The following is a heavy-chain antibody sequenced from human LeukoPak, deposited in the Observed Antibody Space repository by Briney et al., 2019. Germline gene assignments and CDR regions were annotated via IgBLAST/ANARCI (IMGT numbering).Heavy chain of an antibody. J-gene: IGHJ4*02. V-gene: IGHV4-30-2*01. CDR1: GGSISSGGYS. Sequence: SETLPLTCAVSGGSISSGGYSWSWIRQPPGKGLEWIGYIYHSGSTYYNPSLKSRVTISVDRSKNQFSLKLSSVTAADTAVYYCARYRNGYKRFDYWGQGTLVTVSS. D-gene: IGHD5-24*01. CDR2: IYHSGST. CDR3: ARYRNGYKRFDY.